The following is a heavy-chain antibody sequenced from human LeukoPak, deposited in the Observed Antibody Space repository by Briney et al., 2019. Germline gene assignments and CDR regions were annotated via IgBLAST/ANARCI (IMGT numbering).Heavy chain of an antibody. CDR3: ARGPFSGGSSGPNPTY. CDR1: GFTFSSYA. J-gene: IGHJ4*02. CDR2: ISYDGSNK. V-gene: IGHV3-30-3*01. D-gene: IGHD3-22*01. Sequence: GRSLRLSCAASGFTFSSYAMHWVRQAPGKGLEWVAVISYDGSNKYYADPVKGRFTISRDNFKNTLYLQMNSLRAEDTAVYYCARGPFSGGSSGPNPTYWGQGTLVTVSS.